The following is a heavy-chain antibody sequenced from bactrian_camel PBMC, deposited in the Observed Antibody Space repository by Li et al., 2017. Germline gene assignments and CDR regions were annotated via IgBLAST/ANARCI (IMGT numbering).Heavy chain of an antibody. D-gene: IGHD1*01. CDR2: ISTGGST. V-gene: IGHV3S53*01. Sequence: HVQLVESGGGSVQAGGSLRLSCVVSGGAYSHNCMAWFRQAPGKEREGVASISTGGSTYYADSVKGRFTISKDNAQNAVFLQMDSLKPEDTGMYFCAVKLGLMDISTLMMGGKDYYAMDYWGKGTQVTVS. J-gene: IGHJ7*01. CDR1: GGAYSHNC.